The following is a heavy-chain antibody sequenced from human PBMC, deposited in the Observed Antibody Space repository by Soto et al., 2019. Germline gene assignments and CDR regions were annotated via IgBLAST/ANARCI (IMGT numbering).Heavy chain of an antibody. D-gene: IGHD3-10*01. CDR2: IFFSGNT. CDR1: GGSISSDDCY. CDR3: ASLRGSGTNVLFDH. J-gene: IGHJ4*02. V-gene: IGHV4-31*03. Sequence: QVQLQESGPGLVEPSQTLSLTCSVSGGSISSDDCYWSWIRQHPGKGLEWIGNIFFSGNTYYNPSLKSRVSISVDTSKNQFSLRVTSVTAADTAVYYCASLRGSGTNVLFDHWGQGSLVTVSS.